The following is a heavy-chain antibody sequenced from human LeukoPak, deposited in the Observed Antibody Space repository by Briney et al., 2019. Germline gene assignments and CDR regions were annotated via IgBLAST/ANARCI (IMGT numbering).Heavy chain of an antibody. V-gene: IGHV4-59*12. Sequence: PSETLSLTCTVSGGSISSYYWSWIRQPPGKGLEWIGYIYYSGSTNYNPSLKSRVTISVDTSKNQFSLKLSSVTAADTAVYYCARGTMTTVTTYFDYWGQGTLVTVSS. CDR1: GGSISSYY. D-gene: IGHD4-17*01. CDR2: IYYSGST. CDR3: ARGTMTTVTTYFDY. J-gene: IGHJ4*02.